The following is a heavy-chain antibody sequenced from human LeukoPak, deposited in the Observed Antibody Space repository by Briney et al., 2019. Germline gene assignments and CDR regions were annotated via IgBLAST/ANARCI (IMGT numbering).Heavy chain of an antibody. CDR1: GYIFTSYW. V-gene: IGHV5-51*01. J-gene: IGHJ6*02. CDR2: IYPGDSDN. Sequence: GESLKISCKGSGYIFTSYWIGWVRQLPGKGLEGLGIIYPGDSDNTYNPSFKGQVTISTDNSINTAYLQWSSLKASDTAVYYCARYAARHNYYYYGMDVWGQGTTVTVSS. D-gene: IGHD2-15*01. CDR3: ARYAARHNYYYYGMDV.